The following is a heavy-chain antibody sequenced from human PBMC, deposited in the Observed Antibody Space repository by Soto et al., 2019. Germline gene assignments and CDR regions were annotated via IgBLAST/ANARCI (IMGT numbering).Heavy chain of an antibody. J-gene: IGHJ4*02. CDR3: ASGYYHRIRFYFDS. CDR1: ELTFSSYG. Sequence: PGGSLRLSCAASELTFSSYGMNWVRQAPGKGLEWVSAISSSTSFIHYADSVKGRFTIPRDNAKNSLYLQMNSLRAEDTAMYYCASGYYHRIRFYFDSSGQATLVTVSS. V-gene: IGHV3-21*01. D-gene: IGHD3-22*01. CDR2: ISSSTSFI.